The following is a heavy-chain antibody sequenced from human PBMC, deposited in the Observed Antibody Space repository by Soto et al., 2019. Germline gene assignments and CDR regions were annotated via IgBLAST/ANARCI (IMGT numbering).Heavy chain of an antibody. J-gene: IGHJ4*02. CDR3: ARGGYCSSTSCYAMTTVTFFDY. CDR2: INHSGST. D-gene: IGHD2-2*01. Sequence: QVQLQQWGAGLLKPSETLSLTCAVYGGSFSGYYWSWIRQPPGKGLEWIGEINHSGSTNYNPSLKSRVTISVDTSKNQFSLKLSSVTAADPAVYYCARGGYCSSTSCYAMTTVTFFDYWGQGTLVTVSS. CDR1: GGSFSGYY. V-gene: IGHV4-34*01.